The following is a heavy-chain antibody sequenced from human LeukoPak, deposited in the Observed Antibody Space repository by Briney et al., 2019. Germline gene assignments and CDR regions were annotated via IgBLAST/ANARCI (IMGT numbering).Heavy chain of an antibody. CDR1: GLTVSGYG. CDR3: AKYTSGTSYRGLDQ. J-gene: IGHJ4*02. D-gene: IGHD3-10*01. Sequence: PGGSLRLSCGASGLTVSGYGMSWVRQAPGKGLEWVSTIIGSAVKTYYADSVKGRFTISRDDSKNTVYLQMNSLRAEDTAVYSCAKYTSGTSYRGLDQWGQGTLVTVSS. CDR2: IIGSAVKT. V-gene: IGHV3-23*01.